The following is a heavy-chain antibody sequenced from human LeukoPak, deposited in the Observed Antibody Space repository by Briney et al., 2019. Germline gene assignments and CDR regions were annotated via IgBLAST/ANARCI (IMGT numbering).Heavy chain of an antibody. CDR1: GFTFSNYA. D-gene: IGHD3-22*01. CDR3: AKDHSSGYYYFDY. CDR2: ISGSGGST. V-gene: IGHV3-23*01. Sequence: SGGSLRLSCAASGFTFSNYAMSWVRQAPGKGLEWVSVISGSGGSTYYADSVKGRFTISRDNSKNTLYLQMNSLRAEDTAVYYCAKDHSSGYYYFDYWGQGTPVTVSS. J-gene: IGHJ4*02.